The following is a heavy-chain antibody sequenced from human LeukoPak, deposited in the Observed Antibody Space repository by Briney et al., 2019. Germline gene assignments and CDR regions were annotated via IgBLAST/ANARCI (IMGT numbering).Heavy chain of an antibody. D-gene: IGHD6-19*01. CDR1: GYTFTSYY. V-gene: IGHV1-69*13. CDR3: ARGRISGWRYDAFDI. Sequence: SVKVSCKASGYTFTSYYMHWVRQAPGQGLEWMGGIIPIFGTANYAQKFQGRVTITADESTSTAYMELSSLRSEDTAVYYCARGRISGWRYDAFDIWGQGTMVTVSS. J-gene: IGHJ3*02. CDR2: IIPIFGTA.